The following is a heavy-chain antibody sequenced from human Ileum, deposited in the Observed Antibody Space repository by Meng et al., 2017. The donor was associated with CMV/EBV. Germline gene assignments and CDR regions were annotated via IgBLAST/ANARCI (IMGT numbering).Heavy chain of an antibody. D-gene: IGHD3-3*01. CDR1: EFTFRDYY. V-gene: IGHV3-11*04. CDR2: ISGSGGTM. J-gene: IGHJ6*02. CDR3: ARELLRFLEWLPNQRYYYSRDV. Sequence: GESLKISCAASEFTFRDYYMNWIRQAPGKGLEWLSYISGSGGTMLIVDSVKGRFTISRDNAKNSLYLQMNSLRAEDTAVYYCARELLRFLEWLPNQRYYYSRDVGGQGNTVDVAS.